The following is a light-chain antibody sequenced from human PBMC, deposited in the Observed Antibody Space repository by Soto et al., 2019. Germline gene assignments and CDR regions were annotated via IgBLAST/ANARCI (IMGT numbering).Light chain of an antibody. J-gene: IGKJ3*01. CDR2: GAS. CDR1: QSVSNNY. V-gene: IGKV3-20*01. Sequence: IVLTQSPGTLALSPGERATLSCRASQSVSNNYLAWYQQKPGQAPRLLIYGASNRATGIPDRFSGSGSGTDFTLTISRLEPEDFAVYYCQQYGSSLFTFGPGTKVDIK. CDR3: QQYGSSLFT.